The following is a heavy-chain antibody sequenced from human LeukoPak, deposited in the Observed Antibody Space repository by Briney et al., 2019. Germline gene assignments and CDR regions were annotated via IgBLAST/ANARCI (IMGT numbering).Heavy chain of an antibody. CDR3: ARTIEYSSSTGEGGVDY. V-gene: IGHV1-2*06. CDR1: GYTFTGYY. J-gene: IGHJ4*02. CDR2: INPNSGGT. Sequence: GASVTVSCKASGYTFTGYYMHWVRQAPGQGLEWMGRINPNSGGTNYAQKFQGRVTMTRDTSISTAYMELSRLRSDDTAVYYCARTIEYSSSTGEGGVDYWGQGTLVTVSS. D-gene: IGHD6-6*01.